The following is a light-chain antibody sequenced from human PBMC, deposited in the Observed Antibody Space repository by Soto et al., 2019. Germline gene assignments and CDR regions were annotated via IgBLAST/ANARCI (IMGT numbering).Light chain of an antibody. V-gene: IGKV1-9*01. CDR3: QQLNSYPIT. Sequence: IQLTQSPSSLSASVGDRVTITCRASQGIRSYLTWYQQKPGKAPKVLIYAASTLQTGVTSRFSGSGSGTDFTLTISSLQPEDFATYYCQQLNSYPITFGQGTRLEIK. CDR2: AAS. CDR1: QGIRSY. J-gene: IGKJ5*01.